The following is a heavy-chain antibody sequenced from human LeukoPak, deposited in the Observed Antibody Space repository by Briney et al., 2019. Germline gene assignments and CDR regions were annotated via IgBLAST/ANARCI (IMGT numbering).Heavy chain of an antibody. CDR3: ARVAAPPWYFDL. D-gene: IGHD6-13*01. V-gene: IGHV4-31*03. CDR2: IYYSGSA. J-gene: IGHJ2*01. Sequence: PSETLSLPCTVSGGPISSGGYFWSWIRQHPGKGLEWIGYIYYSGSAYYNPSLKSRVTISVDTSKNQFSLKLSSVTAADTAVYYCARVAAPPWYFDLWGRGTLVTVSS. CDR1: GGPISSGGYF.